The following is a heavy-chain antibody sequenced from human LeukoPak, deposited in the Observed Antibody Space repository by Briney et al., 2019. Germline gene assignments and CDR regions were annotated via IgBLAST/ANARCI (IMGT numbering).Heavy chain of an antibody. CDR1: GFTFSSYE. CDR3: ARDHYDILTGYFTSTYFDY. J-gene: IGHJ4*02. CDR2: ISSSGSTI. D-gene: IGHD3-9*01. V-gene: IGHV3-48*03. Sequence: GGSLRLSCAASGFTFSSYEMNWVRQAPGKGLEWVSYISSSGSTIYYADSVKGRFTISRDNAKNSLYLQMNSLRAEDTAVYYCARDHYDILTGYFTSTYFDYWGQGTLVTVSP.